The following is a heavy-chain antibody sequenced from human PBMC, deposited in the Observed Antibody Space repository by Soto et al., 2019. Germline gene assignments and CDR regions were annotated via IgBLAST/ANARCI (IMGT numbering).Heavy chain of an antibody. Sequence: GGSLRLSCAASGFTFSSYGMHWVRQAPGKGLEWVAFIWHDGGNKFYAESVKGRFTISRDNSKNTLYLQMASLSAEDTAMYYCARDGDVNTGFGKDYWGQGTLVTVSS. D-gene: IGHD3-16*01. CDR3: ARDGDVNTGFGKDY. V-gene: IGHV3-33*01. CDR1: GFTFSSYG. CDR2: IWHDGGNK. J-gene: IGHJ4*02.